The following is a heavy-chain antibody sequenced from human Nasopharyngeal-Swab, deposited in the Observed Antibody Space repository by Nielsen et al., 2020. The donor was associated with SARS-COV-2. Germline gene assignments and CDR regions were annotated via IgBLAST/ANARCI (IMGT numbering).Heavy chain of an antibody. CDR1: GITVSRNY. Sequence: GESLKISCAASGITVSRNYMSWVRQAPGKGLEWVSVIYSGGSTFYADSVKGRFTISRDNSKNTLYLQMSSLRAEDTAVYYCARDLSYYGMDVWGQGTTVTVSS. CDR2: IYSGGST. CDR3: ARDLSYYGMDV. V-gene: IGHV3-53*01. J-gene: IGHJ6*02.